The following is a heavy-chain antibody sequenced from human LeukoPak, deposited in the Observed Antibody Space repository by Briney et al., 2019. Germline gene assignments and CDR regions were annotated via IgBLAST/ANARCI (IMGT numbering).Heavy chain of an antibody. CDR1: GFTFDDYA. J-gene: IGHJ4*02. V-gene: IGHV3-9*01. Sequence: GRSLRLSCAASGFTFDDYAMHWVRQAPGKGLEWVSGISWNSGSIGYADSVKGRFTIPRDNAKNSLYLQMNSLRAEDTALYYCAKDMVRYFDWLLPYFDYWGQGTLATVSS. CDR3: AKDMVRYFDWLLPYFDY. D-gene: IGHD3-9*01. CDR2: ISWNSGSI.